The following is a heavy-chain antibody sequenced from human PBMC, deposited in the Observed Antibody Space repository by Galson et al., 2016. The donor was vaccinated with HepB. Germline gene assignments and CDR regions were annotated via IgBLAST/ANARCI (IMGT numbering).Heavy chain of an antibody. CDR2: ISPDTGGT. V-gene: IGHV1-2*02. D-gene: IGHD2-2*03. CDR3: ARSRASGYCTSTTCPSFAY. CDR1: GYTFTEYF. J-gene: IGHJ4*02. Sequence: SVKVSCKASGYTFTEYFIHWVRQAPGQGLEWMGWISPDTGGTNSAQKFQGRVTMTRDTSISTAYMELSRLRSDDSAVYYCARSRASGYCTSTTCPSFAYWGQGTPVTVSS.